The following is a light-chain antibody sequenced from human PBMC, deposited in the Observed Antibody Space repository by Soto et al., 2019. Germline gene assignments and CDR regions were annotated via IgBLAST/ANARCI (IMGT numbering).Light chain of an antibody. CDR3: QQRSVWPIT. J-gene: IGKJ5*01. V-gene: IGKV3-11*01. CDR1: QSLN. Sequence: TQSPSTLSASVGDRVTITCRASQSLNTWYQQKPGQSPRLLIYDASHRATGVPARFSGSGSGTDFTLTISSLEPEDFAVYYCQQRSVWPITFGQGTRLEIK. CDR2: DAS.